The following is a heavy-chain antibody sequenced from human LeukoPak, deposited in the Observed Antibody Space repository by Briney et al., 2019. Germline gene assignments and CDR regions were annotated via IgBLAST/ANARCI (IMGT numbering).Heavy chain of an antibody. V-gene: IGHV3-23*01. CDR2: ISGSGGST. D-gene: IGHD6-13*01. J-gene: IGHJ4*02. CDR1: GFTFSSYA. CDR3: AKGLSIAADGDFDY. Sequence: PGGSLRLSXAASGFTFSSYAMSWVRQAPGKGLEWVSAISGSGGSTYYADSGKGRFTISRDNSKNSLYLQMNSLRAEDTAVYYCAKGLSIAADGDFDYWGQGTLVTVSS.